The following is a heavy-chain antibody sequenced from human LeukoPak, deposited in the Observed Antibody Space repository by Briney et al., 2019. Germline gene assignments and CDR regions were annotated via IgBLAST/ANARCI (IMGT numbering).Heavy chain of an antibody. V-gene: IGHV4-61*01. CDR2: IYYSGST. CDR1: GCSVSSGSYY. CDR3: AREAMYSYGNNFDY. D-gene: IGHD5-18*01. J-gene: IGHJ4*02. Sequence: VKPSETLSLTCTVSGCSVSSGSYYWSWIRQPPGKGLEWIGYIYYSGSTNYNPPLKSRVTISVDTSKNQFSLKLSSVTAADTAVYHCAREAMYSYGNNFDYWGQGTLVTVSS.